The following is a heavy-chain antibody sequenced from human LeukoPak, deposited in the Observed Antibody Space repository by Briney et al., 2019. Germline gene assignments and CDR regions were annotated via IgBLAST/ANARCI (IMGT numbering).Heavy chain of an antibody. CDR2: INHSGST. Sequence: SETLSLTCAVYGGSFSGYYWSWIRQPPGKGLEWIGEINHSGSTNYNPSLKSRVTISVDTSKNQFSLKLSSVTAADTAVYYCARGRAAYDYVWGSYRYPYYFDYWGQGTLVTVSS. CDR3: ARGRAAYDYVWGSYRYPYYFDY. D-gene: IGHD3-16*02. CDR1: GGSFSGYY. V-gene: IGHV4-34*01. J-gene: IGHJ4*02.